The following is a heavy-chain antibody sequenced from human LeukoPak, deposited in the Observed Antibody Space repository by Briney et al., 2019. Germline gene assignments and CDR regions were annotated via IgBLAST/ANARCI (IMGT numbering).Heavy chain of an antibody. Sequence: GGSLRLSCAASGFTFSSYAMNWDRQAPGKGLEWVSAISSSGGSTYYADSVKGRFTISRDSSKNTLYLQMNSLRAEDTAIYYCATQDTAMVVYYFDYWGQGTLVTVSS. J-gene: IGHJ4*02. V-gene: IGHV3-23*01. D-gene: IGHD5-18*01. CDR1: GFTFSSYA. CDR3: ATQDTAMVVYYFDY. CDR2: ISSSGGST.